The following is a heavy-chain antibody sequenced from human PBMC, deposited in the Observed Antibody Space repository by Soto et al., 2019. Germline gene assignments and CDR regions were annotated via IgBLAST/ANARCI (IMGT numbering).Heavy chain of an antibody. CDR1: GASVSDTGYS. V-gene: IGHV4-61*08. J-gene: IGHJ4*02. Sequence: QVQLEESGPGLVKPSETLSLTCTVSGASVSDTGYSWSWIRQPPGKGLECIRSIYYSGTTNYNPSLKSRVTISMDTSRNQFSLKLSSMTAADTAVYYCTRGVAIWGQGTLVTVSS. CDR2: IYYSGTT. CDR3: TRGVAI.